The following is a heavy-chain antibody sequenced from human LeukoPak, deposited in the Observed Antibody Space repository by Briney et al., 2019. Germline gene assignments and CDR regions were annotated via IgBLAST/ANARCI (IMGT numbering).Heavy chain of an antibody. CDR3: ARPGYCSSTSCQYSYYY. CDR2: INHSGST. CDR1: GGSFSGYY. V-gene: IGHV4-34*01. J-gene: IGHJ4*02. Sequence: SETLSLTCAVYGGSFSGYYWSWIRRPPGKGLERIGEINHSGSTNYNPSLKGRVTISVDTSKNQFSLKLSSVTAADTAVYYCARPGYCSSTSCQYSYYYWGQGTLATVSS. D-gene: IGHD2-2*01.